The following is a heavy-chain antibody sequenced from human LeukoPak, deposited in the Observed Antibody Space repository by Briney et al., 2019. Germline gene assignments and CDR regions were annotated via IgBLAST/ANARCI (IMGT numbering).Heavy chain of an antibody. D-gene: IGHD6-19*01. J-gene: IGHJ4*02. V-gene: IGHV4/OR15-8*01. CDR2: IHHEGST. CDR1: GGSISSGIR. CDR3: TAQGGWYIDY. Sequence: PSETLSLTCGVSGGSISSGIRWSWVRQPPGKGLEWIEEIHHEGSTKYSPSLKSRVTISVDKSKNQFSLKLNSVTAADTAVYYCTAQGGWYIDYWGQGTLVTVSS.